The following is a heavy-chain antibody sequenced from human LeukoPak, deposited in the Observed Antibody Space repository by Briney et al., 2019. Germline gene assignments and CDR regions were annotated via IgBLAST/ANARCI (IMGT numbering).Heavy chain of an antibody. D-gene: IGHD4-11*01. J-gene: IGHJ4*02. Sequence: GGSLRLSCAASGFTFSDYYTSWIRQAPGKGLEWLSHIRGSGDSKFYADSVKGRFTISRDNPKNSLYLQMNSLRAEDTAIYYCARRAYSDYFFDSWGQGTLVTVSS. V-gene: IGHV3-11*01. CDR3: ARRAYSDYFFDS. CDR2: IRGSGDSK. CDR1: GFTFSDYY.